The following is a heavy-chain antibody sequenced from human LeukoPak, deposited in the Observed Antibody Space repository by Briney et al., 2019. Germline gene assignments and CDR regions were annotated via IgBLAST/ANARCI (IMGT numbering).Heavy chain of an antibody. CDR1: GVTLSNYG. D-gene: IGHD3-22*01. CDR3: AKRGVVIRVILVGFHKEANYFDS. Sequence: GESLRLSCAVSGVTLSNYGMSWVRQAPGKGLEWVAGISGSGGSTNYAYSVKGRFTISRDSPKNTLYLQMTSLRAEDTAVYFCAKRGVVIRVILVGFHKEANYFDSWAQGALVTVSS. J-gene: IGHJ4*02. CDR2: ISGSGGST. V-gene: IGHV3-23*01.